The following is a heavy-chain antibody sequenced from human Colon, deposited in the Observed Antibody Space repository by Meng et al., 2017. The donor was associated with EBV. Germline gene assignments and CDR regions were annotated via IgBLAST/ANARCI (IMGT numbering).Heavy chain of an antibody. Sequence: RQAPGQALVKPSQTMSPLCLVSGGSISSGYYYWRWIRQPPGKGLEWIGYIYYSGSTYYNPALKSRVTISVDTSKNQFSLKLSSVTAADTAVYYCARDRGGLGAFDYWGQGTLVTVSS. CDR1: GGSISSGYYY. V-gene: IGHV4-30-4*01. D-gene: IGHD5-12*01. CDR2: IYYSGST. J-gene: IGHJ4*02. CDR3: ARDRGGLGAFDY.